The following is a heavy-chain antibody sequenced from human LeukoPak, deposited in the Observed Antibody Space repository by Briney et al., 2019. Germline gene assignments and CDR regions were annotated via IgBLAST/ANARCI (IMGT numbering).Heavy chain of an antibody. CDR2: ISSSGSTI. D-gene: IGHD5-24*01. V-gene: IGHV3-48*03. Sequence: PGGSLRLSCAASGFTFSSYEMNWVRQAPGKGREGVSYISSSGSTIYYADSVKGRFTISRDNAKNSLYLQMNSLRAEDTAVYYCARLMATTDHDAFDIWGQGTMVTVSS. J-gene: IGHJ3*02. CDR3: ARLMATTDHDAFDI. CDR1: GFTFSSYE.